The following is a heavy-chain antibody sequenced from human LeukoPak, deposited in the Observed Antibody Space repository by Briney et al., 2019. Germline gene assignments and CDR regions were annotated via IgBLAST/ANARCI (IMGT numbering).Heavy chain of an antibody. D-gene: IGHD3-10*01. CDR2: IYTSGST. V-gene: IGHV4-4*07. Sequence: SETLSLTCTVSGGSISSNYWSWIRQPAAKGLEWIGRIYTSGSTNYNPSLKSRVTISVDKSKNQFSLKLSSVTAADTAVYYCARALWFGTSYYFDYWGQGTLVTVSS. CDR3: ARALWFGTSYYFDY. J-gene: IGHJ4*02. CDR1: GGSISSNY.